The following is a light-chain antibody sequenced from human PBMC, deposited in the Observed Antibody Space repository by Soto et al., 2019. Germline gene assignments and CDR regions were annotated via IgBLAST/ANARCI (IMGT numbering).Light chain of an antibody. J-gene: IGKJ2*01. CDR1: QSVSSN. Sequence: EIVLTQSPGSLSLSPGESASLSCRATQSVSSNNLAWYQQKPGQAPRLLMYGASSRATGIPDRFSGSGSGTEFTLTISSLQSEDFAVYSCQQYNNWPPYNFGQGTK. CDR3: QQYNNWPPYN. V-gene: IGKV3D-15*01. CDR2: GAS.